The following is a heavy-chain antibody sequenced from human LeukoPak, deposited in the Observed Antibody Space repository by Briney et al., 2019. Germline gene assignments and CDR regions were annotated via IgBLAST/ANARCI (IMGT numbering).Heavy chain of an antibody. CDR3: ARSGWFGEASML. CDR2: IYHSGST. D-gene: IGHD3-10*01. V-gene: IGHV4-38-2*02. CDR1: GYSISSGYY. Sequence: SETLSLTRTVSGYSISSGYYWGWIRQPPGKGLEWIGSIYHSGSTYYNPSLKSRVTISVDTSKNQFSLKLSSVTAADTAVYYCARSGWFGEASMLWGQGTLVTVSS. J-gene: IGHJ4*02.